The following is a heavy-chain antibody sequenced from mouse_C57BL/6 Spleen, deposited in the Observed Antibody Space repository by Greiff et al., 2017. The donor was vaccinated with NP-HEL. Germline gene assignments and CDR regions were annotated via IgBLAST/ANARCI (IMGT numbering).Heavy chain of an antibody. V-gene: IGHV1-64*01. CDR2: IHPNCGST. CDR3: ARDYGGFAY. CDR1: GYTFTSYW. Sequence: QVQLQQPGAELVQPGASVKLSCKASGYTFTSYWMHWVKQRPGPGLEWIGMIHPNCGSTNYNDKFKSKATLTVDKSSSTAYMQLSSLTYEDAAVYYCARDYGGFAYWGQGTLVTVSA. J-gene: IGHJ3*01. D-gene: IGHD2-4*01.